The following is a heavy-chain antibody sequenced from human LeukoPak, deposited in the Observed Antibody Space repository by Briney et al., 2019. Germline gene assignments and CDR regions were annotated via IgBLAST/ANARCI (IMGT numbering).Heavy chain of an antibody. CDR3: ATRPYYYDSSGSRGAFDI. CDR2: INPNSGGT. CDR1: GYTFTGYY. V-gene: IGHV1-2*02. Sequence: GASVKVSCKASGYTFTGYYMHWVRQAPGQGLEWMGWINPNSGGTNYAQKFQGRVTMTRDTSISTAYMELSRLRSDDTAVYYCATRPYYYDSSGSRGAFDIWGQGTMVTVSS. J-gene: IGHJ3*02. D-gene: IGHD3-22*01.